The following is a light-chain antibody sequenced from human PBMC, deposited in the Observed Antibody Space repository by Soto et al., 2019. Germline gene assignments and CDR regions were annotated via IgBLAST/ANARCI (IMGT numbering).Light chain of an antibody. CDR2: DTP. Sequence: EIVLTQSPATLSLSPGERATLSCRASQSVNNYLAWYQQKPGQAPSPLIYDTPDRASGIPARFSGSGPGTDFTLTISSLEPEDFAVFYCQQRSVWPWTFGQGTKVEIK. V-gene: IGKV3D-11*02. CDR1: QSVNNY. CDR3: QQRSVWPWT. J-gene: IGKJ1*01.